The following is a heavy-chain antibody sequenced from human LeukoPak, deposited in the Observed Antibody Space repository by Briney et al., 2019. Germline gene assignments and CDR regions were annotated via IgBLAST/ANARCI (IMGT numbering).Heavy chain of an antibody. CDR1: GGSISSGSYY. D-gene: IGHD1-7*01. CDR3: ARDKGNYDYFDY. Sequence: SQTLSLTCTVSGGSISSGSYYWSWIRQPAGKGLEWIGRIYTSGSTNYNPSLKSRVTISVDTSKNQLSLKLSSVTAADTAVYYCARDKGNYDYFDYWGQGTLVTVSS. J-gene: IGHJ4*02. CDR2: IYTSGST. V-gene: IGHV4-61*02.